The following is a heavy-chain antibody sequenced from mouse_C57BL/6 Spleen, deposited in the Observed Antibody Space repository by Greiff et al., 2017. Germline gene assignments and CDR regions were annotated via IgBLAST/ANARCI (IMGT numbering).Heavy chain of an antibody. J-gene: IGHJ4*01. CDR2: INPYNGGT. CDR1: GYTFTDYY. CDR3: ARWRSNYGHYYAMDY. D-gene: IGHD2-5*01. Sequence: EVKLVESGPVLVKPGASVKMSCKASGYTFTDYYMNWVKQSHGKSLEWIGVINPYNGGTSYNQKFKGKATLTVDKSSSTAYMELNSLTSEDSAVYYCARWRSNYGHYYAMDYWGQGTSVTVSS. V-gene: IGHV1-19*01.